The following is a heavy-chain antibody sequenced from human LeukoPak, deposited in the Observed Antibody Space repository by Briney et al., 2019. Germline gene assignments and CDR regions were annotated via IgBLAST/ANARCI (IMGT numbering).Heavy chain of an antibody. Sequence: ASVKVSCKASGYTFTSYDINWVRQATGRGLEWMGWMNTNSGNTGYAQKFQGRVTITRNTSISTAYMELSSLRSEDTAAYYCARHGGYSYGVDYWGQGTLVTVSS. V-gene: IGHV1-8*03. J-gene: IGHJ4*02. CDR1: GYTFTSYD. CDR3: ARHGGYSYGVDY. D-gene: IGHD5-18*01. CDR2: MNTNSGNT.